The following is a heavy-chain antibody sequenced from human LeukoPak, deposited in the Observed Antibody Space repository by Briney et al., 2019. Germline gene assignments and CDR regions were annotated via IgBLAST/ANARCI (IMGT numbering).Heavy chain of an antibody. D-gene: IGHD2-2*01. Sequence: PGRSLRLSCAASGFTFSSYAMHWVRQAPGKGLEWVAVIWYDGSNKYYADSVKGRFTISRDNSKNTLYLQMNSLRAEDTAVYYCAKDQTPYCSSTSCSSFDYWGQGTLVTVSS. CDR1: GFTFSSYA. J-gene: IGHJ4*02. CDR3: AKDQTPYCSSTSCSSFDY. CDR2: IWYDGSNK. V-gene: IGHV3-33*06.